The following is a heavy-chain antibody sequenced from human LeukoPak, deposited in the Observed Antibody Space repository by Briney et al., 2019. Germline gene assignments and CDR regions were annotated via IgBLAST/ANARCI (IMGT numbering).Heavy chain of an antibody. CDR1: GYTFTSYD. D-gene: IGHD1-26*01. CDR2: MNPKSGNT. V-gene: IGHV1-8*01. Sequence: GASVKVSCKASGYTFTSYDINWERQATGQGLEWMGRMNPKSGNTGYAQKFQGRVTMTRDTSISTAYMELGSLRSEDTAVYYCARVTGSIDYWGQGTLVTVSS. J-gene: IGHJ4*02. CDR3: ARVTGSIDY.